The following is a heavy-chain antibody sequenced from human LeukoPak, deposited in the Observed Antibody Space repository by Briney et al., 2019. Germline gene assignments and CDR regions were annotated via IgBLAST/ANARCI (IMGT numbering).Heavy chain of an antibody. V-gene: IGHV4-61*02. CDR1: GGSISSGSYY. J-gene: IGHJ3*02. CDR2: IYTSGST. CDR3: ARDYCSSTSCYNLDAFDI. D-gene: IGHD2-2*01. Sequence: SQTLSLTCTVSGGSISSGSYYWRWIRQPAGKGLEWIGRIYTSGSTNYNPSLKSRVTMSVDTSKNQFSLKLSSVTAADTAVYYCARDYCSSTSCYNLDAFDIWGQGTMVTVSS.